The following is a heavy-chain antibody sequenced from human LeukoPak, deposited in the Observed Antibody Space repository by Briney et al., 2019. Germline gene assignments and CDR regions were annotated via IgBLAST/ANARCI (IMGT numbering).Heavy chain of an antibody. Sequence: SGGSLRLSCAASGVTFSGYSMNWVRQAPGKGLEWVSAITATSLHIYYADSVKGRFTISRDNSKNTLYLQMNSLRAEDTAVYYCATVFGLYYDYVWGNNDAFDIWGQGTMVTVSS. J-gene: IGHJ3*02. D-gene: IGHD3-16*01. CDR1: GVTFSGYS. V-gene: IGHV3-21*04. CDR3: ATVFGLYYDYVWGNNDAFDI. CDR2: ITATSLHI.